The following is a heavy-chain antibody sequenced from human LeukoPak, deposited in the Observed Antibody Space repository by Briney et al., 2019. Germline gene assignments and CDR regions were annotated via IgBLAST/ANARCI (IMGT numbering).Heavy chain of an antibody. CDR3: ARVRLGIGARPVFDF. V-gene: IGHV1-2*06. CDR2: INPNGGGT. Sequence: ASVKVSCKASGYTFTGYNMHWVRQAPGQGLEWMGRINPNGGGTNYAQKFQGRVTMTSDTSVTTARMELSRLRFDDTAIYYCARVRLGIGARPVFDFWGQGTLVTVSS. CDR1: GYTFTGYN. J-gene: IGHJ4*02. D-gene: IGHD6-6*01.